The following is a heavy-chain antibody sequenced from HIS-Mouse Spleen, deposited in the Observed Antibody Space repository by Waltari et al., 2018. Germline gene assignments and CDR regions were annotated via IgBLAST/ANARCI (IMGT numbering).Heavy chain of an antibody. D-gene: IGHD6-19*01. CDR2: IDWDDDK. CDR3: ARIAEGYTSGWYAFDY. J-gene: IGHJ4*02. V-gene: IGHV2-70*15. CDR1: GFSLTTSGIC. Sequence: QVTLRESGPALVKPTQTLTLTCTFSGFSLTTSGICLSLILKPPGKALEWLARIDWDDDKYYSTSLKTRLTISRDTSKNQVVLTMTNMDPLDTATYYCARIAEGYTSGWYAFDYWGQGTLVTVSS.